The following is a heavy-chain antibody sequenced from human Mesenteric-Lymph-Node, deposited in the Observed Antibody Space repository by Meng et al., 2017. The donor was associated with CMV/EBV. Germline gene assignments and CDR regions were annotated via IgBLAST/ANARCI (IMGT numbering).Heavy chain of an antibody. CDR1: GCSISSSNW. D-gene: IGHD3-3*01. CDR3: ATWRPRAGVDY. Sequence: CAVSGCSISSSNWWSWVRQPPGKGLEWIGEIYHSGSTNYNPSLKSRVTISVDKSKNQFSLKLNSVTAADTAVYYCATWRPRAGVDYWGQGTLVTVSS. CDR2: IYHSGST. V-gene: IGHV4-4*02. J-gene: IGHJ4*02.